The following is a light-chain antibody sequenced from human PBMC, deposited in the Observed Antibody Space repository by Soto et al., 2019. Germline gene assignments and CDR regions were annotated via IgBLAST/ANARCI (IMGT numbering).Light chain of an antibody. CDR2: AAS. Sequence: DIQMTQSPSSLSASVGDRVTITCRASQGIRNDLAWYQQKPGKAPERLIHAASSLQSGVPSRFSGSGSGTEFTLTLSGLQPEDFATYYCLQHNSYPLTFGGGTKVEIK. CDR1: QGIRND. CDR3: LQHNSYPLT. J-gene: IGKJ4*01. V-gene: IGKV1-17*01.